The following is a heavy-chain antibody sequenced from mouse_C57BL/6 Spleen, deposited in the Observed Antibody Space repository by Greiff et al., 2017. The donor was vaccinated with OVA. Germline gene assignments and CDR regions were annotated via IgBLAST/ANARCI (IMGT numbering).Heavy chain of an antibody. CDR3: ARWDPLDY. V-gene: IGHV1-55*01. CDR2: IYPGSGST. Sequence: VKLMESGAELVKPGASVKMSCKASGYTFTSYWITWVKQRPGQGLEWIGDIYPGSGSTNYNEKFKSKATLTVDTSSSTAYMQLSSLTSEDSAVYYCARWDPLDYWGQGTTLTVSS. J-gene: IGHJ2*01. CDR1: GYTFTSYW. D-gene: IGHD4-1*01.